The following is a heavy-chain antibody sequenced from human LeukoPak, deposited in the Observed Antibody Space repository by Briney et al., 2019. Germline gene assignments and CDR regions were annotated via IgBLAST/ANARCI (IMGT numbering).Heavy chain of an antibody. V-gene: IGHV1-2*02. CDR1: GYTFTGYY. CDR3: ARVTRNRPPRTYNWFDP. CDR2: INPNSGGT. Sequence: ASVKVSCKASGYTFTGYYMHWVRQAPGQGIEWMGWINPNSGGTNYAQKFQGRVTMTRDTSISTAYMELSRLRSDDTAVYYCARVTRNRPPRTYNWFDPWGQGTLVTVSS. D-gene: IGHD1-14*01. J-gene: IGHJ5*02.